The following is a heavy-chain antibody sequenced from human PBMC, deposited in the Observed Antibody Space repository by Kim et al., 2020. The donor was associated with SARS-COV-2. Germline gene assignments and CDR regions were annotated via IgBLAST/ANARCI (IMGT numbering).Heavy chain of an antibody. CDR1: GGSFSGYY. J-gene: IGHJ6*02. CDR2: INHSGST. D-gene: IGHD2-15*01. CDR3: ARARGGSSYYYYYYYGMDV. Sequence: SETLSLTCAVYGGSFSGYYWSWIRQPPGKGLEWIGEINHSGSTNYNPSLKSRVTISVDTSKNQFSLKLSSVTAADTAVYYCARARGGSSYYYYYYYGMDVWGQGTTVTVSS. V-gene: IGHV4-34*01.